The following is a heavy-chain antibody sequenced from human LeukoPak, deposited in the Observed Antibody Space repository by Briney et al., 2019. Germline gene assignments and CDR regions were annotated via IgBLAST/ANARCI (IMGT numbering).Heavy chain of an antibody. D-gene: IGHD4-17*01. CDR2: IYHNGNT. V-gene: IGHV4-30-2*01. CDR3: ASSTTVTTGRWFDP. Sequence: SQTLSLTCAVSGGSISSGGYSWSWIRQPPGKGLEWIGYIYHNGNTYYNPSLKSRVTISVDRSKNQFSLKLSSVTAADTAVYYCASSTTVTTGRWFDPWGQGTLVTVSS. J-gene: IGHJ5*02. CDR1: GGSISSGGYS.